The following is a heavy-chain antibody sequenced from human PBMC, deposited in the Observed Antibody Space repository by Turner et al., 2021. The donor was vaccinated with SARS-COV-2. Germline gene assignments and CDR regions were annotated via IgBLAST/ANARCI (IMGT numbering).Heavy chain of an antibody. V-gene: IGHV3-21*01. J-gene: IGHJ4*02. Sequence: EVQRVESGGGLVKPGGSLSLYGSASGCTFSSNSMNWVRQAPGKVLEWVSSISSSSSYIYYADSVKGGFTISRDNAKNSLYLQMNSLRAEDTAVYYCARSPTAPGYYYDSSGYYTPYYFDYWGQGTLFTVSS. CDR1: GCTFSSNS. CDR2: ISSSSSYI. D-gene: IGHD3-22*01. CDR3: ARSPTAPGYYYDSSGYYTPYYFDY.